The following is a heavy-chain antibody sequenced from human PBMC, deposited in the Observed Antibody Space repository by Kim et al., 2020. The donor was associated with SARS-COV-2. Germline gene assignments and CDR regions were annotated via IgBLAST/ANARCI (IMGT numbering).Heavy chain of an antibody. D-gene: IGHD3-3*01. V-gene: IGHV4-4*06. Sequence: TQYSPSLEGRVTMSVDTSNNQMSLALTSVAAADTAFYYCARYNTGASFDYWGQGMLVTVSS. CDR3: ARYNTGASFDY. J-gene: IGHJ4*02. CDR2: T.